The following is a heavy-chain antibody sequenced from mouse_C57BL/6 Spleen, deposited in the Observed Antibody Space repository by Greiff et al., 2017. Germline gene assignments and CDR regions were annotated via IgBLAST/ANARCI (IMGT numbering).Heavy chain of an antibody. CDR2: IDPSDSET. V-gene: IGHV1-52*01. J-gene: IGHJ1*03. Sequence: QVQLQQPGAELVRPGSSVKLSCKASGYTFTSYWMHWVKQRPIQGLEWIGNIDPSDSETHYNQKFKDKATLTVDKSSSTAYMQLSSLTSEDSAVYYCARATPLLLRYFDVWGTGTTVTVSS. CDR3: ARATPLLLRYFDV. CDR1: GYTFTSYW. D-gene: IGHD1-1*01.